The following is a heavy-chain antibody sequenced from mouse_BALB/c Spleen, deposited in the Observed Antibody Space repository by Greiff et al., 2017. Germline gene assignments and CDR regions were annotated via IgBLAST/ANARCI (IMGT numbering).Heavy chain of an antibody. Sequence: EVQVVESGGGLVQPGGSLKLSCAASGFTFSSYGMSWVRQTPDKRLELVATINSNGGSTYYPDSVKGRFTISRDNAKNTLYLQMSSLKSEDTAMYYCAKLPYWGQGTTLTVSS. CDR2: INSNGGST. V-gene: IGHV5-6-3*01. J-gene: IGHJ2*01. CDR1: GFTFSSYG. CDR3: AKLPY.